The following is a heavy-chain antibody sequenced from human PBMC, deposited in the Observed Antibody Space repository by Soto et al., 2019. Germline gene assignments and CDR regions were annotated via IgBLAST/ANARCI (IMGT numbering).Heavy chain of an antibody. J-gene: IGHJ4*02. CDR3: ARSPFTIFGVAPFDY. D-gene: IGHD3-3*01. V-gene: IGHV3-7*01. Sequence: GGSLRLSCAASGFTFSSYWMSWVRQAPGKGLEWVANIKQDGSEKYYVDSVKGRFTISRDNAKNSLYLQMNSLRAEDTAVYYCARSPFTIFGVAPFDYWGQGTLLTVSS. CDR2: IKQDGSEK. CDR1: GFTFSSYW.